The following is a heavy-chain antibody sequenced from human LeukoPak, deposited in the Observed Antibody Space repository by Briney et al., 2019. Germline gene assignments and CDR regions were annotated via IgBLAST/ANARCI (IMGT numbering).Heavy chain of an antibody. CDR3: AKDREAAASTYYFDY. Sequence: PGGSLRLSCAAPGFTFSSYAMSWVRQAPGKGLAWVSGISGRGGSTYYADSVKGLFTISRDNSKNTLFLQMNSLRAGDTAVYYCAKDREAAASTYYFDYWGRGTLVTVPS. J-gene: IGHJ4*02. D-gene: IGHD6-13*01. CDR1: GFTFSSYA. V-gene: IGHV3-23*01. CDR2: ISGRGGST.